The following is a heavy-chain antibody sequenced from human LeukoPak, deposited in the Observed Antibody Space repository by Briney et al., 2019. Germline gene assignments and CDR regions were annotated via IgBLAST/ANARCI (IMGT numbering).Heavy chain of an antibody. CDR2: IKQDGSDK. Sequence: GGSMRLSCAASGFTFSTYWMSWVRQAPGKGLEWVANIKQDGSDKFYVDSVKGRFTISRDNAKNSMYLQMNSLRAEDTGVYYCARVLPVASRDYWGQGTLVTVSS. CDR3: ARVLPVASRDY. D-gene: IGHD2-2*01. CDR1: GFTFSTYW. V-gene: IGHV3-7*01. J-gene: IGHJ4*02.